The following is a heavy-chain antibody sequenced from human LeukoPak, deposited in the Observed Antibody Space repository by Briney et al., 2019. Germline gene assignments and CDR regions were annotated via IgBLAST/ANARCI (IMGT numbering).Heavy chain of an antibody. V-gene: IGHV3-21*01. Sequence: GGSLRLSCAASGFTFSSYSMNWVRQAPGKGLEWVSSISSSSSYIYYADSVKGRLTISRDNAKNSLYLQMNSLRDEDTAVYYCTRGGSSFYAGWSDPWGQGSLVTVSS. CDR3: TRGGSSFYAGWSDP. J-gene: IGHJ5*02. CDR1: GFTFSSYS. CDR2: ISSSSSYI. D-gene: IGHD6-13*01.